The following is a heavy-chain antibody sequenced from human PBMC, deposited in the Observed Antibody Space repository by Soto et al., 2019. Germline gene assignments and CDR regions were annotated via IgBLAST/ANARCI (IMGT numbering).Heavy chain of an antibody. D-gene: IGHD2-2*02. Sequence: PGGSLRLSCAACGFTFSTYSINWVRQAPWKGLEWVSTISGSGVSTYYADSVKGRFTISRDNSKNTLYVQMNSLRAEDTAIYYCGTGLRLYSSNFDSWGQRTLVPVSS. CDR2: ISGSGVST. CDR3: GTGLRLYSSNFDS. V-gene: IGHV3-23*01. CDR1: GFTFSTYS. J-gene: IGHJ4*02.